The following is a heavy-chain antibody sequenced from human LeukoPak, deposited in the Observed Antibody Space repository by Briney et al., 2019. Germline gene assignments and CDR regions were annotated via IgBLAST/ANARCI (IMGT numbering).Heavy chain of an antibody. D-gene: IGHD6-19*01. J-gene: IGHJ6*03. V-gene: IGHV1-8*02. CDR2: MNPNSGNT. CDR1: GYTFTTYY. CDR3: ARDLTSGWGYYYYYYMDV. Sequence: GASVKVSCKASGYTFTTYYMHWMRQAPGQGPEWMGWMNPNSGNTGYAQKFQGRVTMTRNTSISTAYMELSSLRSEDTAVYYCARDLTSGWGYYYYYYMDVWGKGTTVTISS.